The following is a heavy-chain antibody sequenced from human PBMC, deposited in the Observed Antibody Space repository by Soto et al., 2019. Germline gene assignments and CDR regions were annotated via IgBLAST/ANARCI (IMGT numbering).Heavy chain of an antibody. CDR1: GCTFTSYG. D-gene: IGHD3-22*01. CDR2: ISAYNGNT. Sequence: ASVKVSCKASGCTFTSYGISWVRQAPGQGLEWMGWISAYNGNTNYAQKLQGRVTMTTDTSTSTAYMELRSLRSDDTAVYYCARDVVVVSSGSYNWFGPWGQGTLVTVSS. V-gene: IGHV1-18*01. CDR3: ARDVVVVSSGSYNWFGP. J-gene: IGHJ5*02.